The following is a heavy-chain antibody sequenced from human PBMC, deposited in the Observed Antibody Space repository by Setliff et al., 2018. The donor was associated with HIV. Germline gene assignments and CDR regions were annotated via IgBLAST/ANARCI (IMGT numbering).Heavy chain of an antibody. V-gene: IGHV3-23*01. D-gene: IGHD3-16*01. CDR1: GFTFSSRW. J-gene: IGHJ4*02. CDR2: ISGSGGST. Sequence: GGSLRLSCVASGFTFSSRWMHWVRQAPGKGLEWVSGISGSGGSTYHADSVKGRFTISRDNSKNTLYLQMNSLRAEDTAVYFCAKDDYVWGNPFDYWGQGTLVTVSS. CDR3: AKDDYVWGNPFDY.